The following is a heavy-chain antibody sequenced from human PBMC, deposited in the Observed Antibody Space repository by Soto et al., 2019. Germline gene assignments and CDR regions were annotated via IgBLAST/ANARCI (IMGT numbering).Heavy chain of an antibody. CDR1: GGSITSSRYY. D-gene: IGHD1-26*01. Sequence: PSETLSLTCTVSGGSITSSRYYWGWIRQSPGKGLEWIGSIYYIGTTYYSPSLKSRVTISVDTSKNQFSLKLSSVTAADTAVYYCARHIDSGTYLFDYWGQGALVTVYS. V-gene: IGHV4-39*01. CDR3: ARHIDSGTYLFDY. J-gene: IGHJ4*02. CDR2: IYYIGTT.